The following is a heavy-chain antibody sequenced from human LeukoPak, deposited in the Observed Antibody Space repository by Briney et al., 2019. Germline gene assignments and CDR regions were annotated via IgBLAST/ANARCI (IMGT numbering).Heavy chain of an antibody. CDR1: GYSISSGYY. V-gene: IGHV4-38-2*02. CDR2: IYHSGST. D-gene: IGHD3-22*01. Sequence: ETSETLSLTCTVSGYSISSGYYWGWIRQPPGKGLEWIGSIYHSGSTYYNPSLKSRVTISVDTSKNQFSLNLSSVTAADMAVYYCARGHYYDTSGDYWGQGTLVTVSS. J-gene: IGHJ4*02. CDR3: ARGHYYDTSGDY.